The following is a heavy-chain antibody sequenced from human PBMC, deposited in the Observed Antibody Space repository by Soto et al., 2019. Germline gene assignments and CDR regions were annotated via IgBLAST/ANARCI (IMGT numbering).Heavy chain of an antibody. V-gene: IGHV4-4*02. CDR1: GGSISSSNW. CDR3: ARNRQWLVRSSAEFDY. CDR2: IYHGGST. D-gene: IGHD6-19*01. J-gene: IGHJ4*02. Sequence: SETLSLTCAVSGGSISSSNWWCWVRQPPGKGLEWIGEIYHGGSTNYNPSLKSRFTISVDKSKNQFSLKLSSVTAADTAVYYCARNRQWLVRSSAEFDYWGQGTLVTVSS.